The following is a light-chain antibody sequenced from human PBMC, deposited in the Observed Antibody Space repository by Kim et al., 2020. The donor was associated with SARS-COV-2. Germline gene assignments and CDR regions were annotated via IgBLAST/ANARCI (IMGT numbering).Light chain of an antibody. Sequence: VTNSCSGSTPNIGSNYVYWYQQLPGTAPKLLIYVNNQRPSGVPDRFSGSKSGTSASLAISGLRSEDEADYYCASWDDSLSGLQVVFGGGTQLTVL. J-gene: IGLJ2*01. CDR3: ASWDDSLSGLQVV. CDR2: VNN. CDR1: TPNIGSNY. V-gene: IGLV1-47*01.